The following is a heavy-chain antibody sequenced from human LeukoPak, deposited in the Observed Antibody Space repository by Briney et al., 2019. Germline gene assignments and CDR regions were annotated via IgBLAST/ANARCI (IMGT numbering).Heavy chain of an antibody. CDR2: VFFSGDT. D-gene: IGHD5-18*01. CDR1: GGSLSSSDH. J-gene: IGHJ6*03. Sequence: LGTLSLSCTVSGGSLSSSDHWGWIRPSPGRGVGGFWIVFFSGDTYYNSSLKSRVTISLDASKNHFPLKVSSLTAADTAVYYCARLSRVRFSSGFQPLHYYYMDVWGKGTTVTVSS. V-gene: IGHV4-39*02. CDR3: ARLSRVRFSSGFQPLHYYYMDV.